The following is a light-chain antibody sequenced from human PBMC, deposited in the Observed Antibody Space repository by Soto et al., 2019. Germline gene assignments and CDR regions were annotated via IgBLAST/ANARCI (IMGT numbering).Light chain of an antibody. CDR3: ATWDDSLNGVL. V-gene: IGLV1-44*01. Sequence: QSVLTQPPSASGTPGQRVTISCSGGRSNIGSNTVHWYQQLPGTAPKLLIYTNDQRPSGVPDRFSGSKSGTSASLAISGLQSEDEADYYCATWDDSLNGVLFGGGTKLTVL. J-gene: IGLJ2*01. CDR1: RSNIGSNT. CDR2: TND.